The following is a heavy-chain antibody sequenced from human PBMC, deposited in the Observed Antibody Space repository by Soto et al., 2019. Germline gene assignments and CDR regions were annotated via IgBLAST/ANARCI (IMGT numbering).Heavy chain of an antibody. V-gene: IGHV3-23*01. Sequence: PSGGSLRLSCAASGFTFSSYAMSWVRQAPGKGLEWVSAISGSGGSTYYADSVKGRLTISRDNSKNTLYLQMNGLRAEDTAVYYCAKGARAFDAFDIWGQGTMVTVSS. J-gene: IGHJ3*02. CDR3: AKGARAFDAFDI. CDR2: ISGSGGST. CDR1: GFTFSSYA.